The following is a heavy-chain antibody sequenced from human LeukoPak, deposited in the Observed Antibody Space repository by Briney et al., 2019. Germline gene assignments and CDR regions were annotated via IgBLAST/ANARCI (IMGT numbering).Heavy chain of an antibody. Sequence: SVKVSCKASGGTFSSYAISWVRQAPGQGLEWMGGIIPIFGTANYAQKFQGRVTITADESTSTAYMELSSLRSEDTAVYYCARGAPPGYCSSTSCYRDLDYWGQGTLVTVSS. J-gene: IGHJ4*02. V-gene: IGHV1-69*13. CDR2: IIPIFGTA. CDR1: GGTFSSYA. CDR3: ARGAPPGYCSSTSCYRDLDY. D-gene: IGHD2-2*01.